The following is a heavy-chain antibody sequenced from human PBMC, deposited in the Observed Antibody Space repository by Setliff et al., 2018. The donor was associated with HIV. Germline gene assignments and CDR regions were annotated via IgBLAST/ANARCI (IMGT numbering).Heavy chain of an antibody. CDR3: ARDMMRWLVMVPGATRGYFDA. CDR1: SGSFSGYR. V-gene: IGHV4-34*01. J-gene: IGHJ4*02. D-gene: IGHD3-16*01. CDR2: ISHSGST. Sequence: PSETLSLTCAVYSGSFSGYRWTWVRQPPGKGLEWIGEISHSGSTNYNPSLKSRVSISVDKSKRQFSLNLTSVTAADTAVYFCARDMMRWLVMVPGATRGYFDAWGQGALVTVSS.